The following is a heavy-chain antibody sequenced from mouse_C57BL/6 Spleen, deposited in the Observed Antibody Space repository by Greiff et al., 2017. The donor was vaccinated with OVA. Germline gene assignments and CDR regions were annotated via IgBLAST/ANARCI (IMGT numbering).Heavy chain of an antibody. Sequence: EVKLQESGGGLVQPGGSLKLSCAASGFTFSDYGMAWVRQAPRKGPEWVAFISNLAYSIYYADTVTGRFTISRENAKNTLYLEMSSLRSEDTAMYYCARSLDYGSSYGFAYWGQGTLVTVSA. CDR2: ISNLAYSI. J-gene: IGHJ3*01. CDR3: ARSLDYGSSYGFAY. D-gene: IGHD1-1*01. CDR1: GFTFSDYG. V-gene: IGHV5-15*01.